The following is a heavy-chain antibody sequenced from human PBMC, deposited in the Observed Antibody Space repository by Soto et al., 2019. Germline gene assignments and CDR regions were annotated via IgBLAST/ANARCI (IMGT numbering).Heavy chain of an antibody. J-gene: IGHJ6*03. CDR1: GGSISSGGYY. D-gene: IGHD5-12*01. V-gene: IGHV4-31*03. CDR3: AREGRGDIVATENNYYYYYYMDG. CDR2: IYYSGST. Sequence: SLTCTVSGGSISSGGYYWSWIRQHPGKGLEWIGYIYYSGSTYYNPSLKSRVTISVDTSKNQFSLKLSSVTAADTAVYYCAREGRGDIVATENNYYYYYYMDGWGKGTTVTVSS.